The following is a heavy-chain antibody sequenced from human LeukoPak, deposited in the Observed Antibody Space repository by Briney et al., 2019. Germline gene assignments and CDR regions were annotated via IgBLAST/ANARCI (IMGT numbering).Heavy chain of an antibody. J-gene: IGHJ4*02. D-gene: IGHD5-18*01. CDR3: ASQPPVDTAMVTPFDY. CDR1: GGSFSGYY. Sequence: PSETLSLTCAVYGGSFSGYYWSWIRQPPGKGLEWIGEINHSGSTNYNPSLKSRVTISVDTSKNQFSLKLSSVTAEDTAVYYCASQPPVDTAMVTPFDYWGQGTLVTVSS. CDR2: INHSGST. V-gene: IGHV4-34*01.